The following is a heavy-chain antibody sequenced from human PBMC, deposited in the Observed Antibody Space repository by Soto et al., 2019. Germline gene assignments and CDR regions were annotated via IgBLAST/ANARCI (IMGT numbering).Heavy chain of an antibody. J-gene: IGHJ4*02. CDR1: GFTFSSYA. CDR2: ISGSSGST. D-gene: IGHD1-26*01. V-gene: IGHV3-23*01. CDR3: AKVTLYRGSYFAGASVRALDF. Sequence: PGGSLRLSCAASGFTFSSYAMTWVRQAPGKGLEWISAISGSSGSTYYADSVQGRFTISRDNSDYTLYLQMNSLRAEDTAVYYCAKVTLYRGSYFAGASVRALDFWGQGTLVTVS.